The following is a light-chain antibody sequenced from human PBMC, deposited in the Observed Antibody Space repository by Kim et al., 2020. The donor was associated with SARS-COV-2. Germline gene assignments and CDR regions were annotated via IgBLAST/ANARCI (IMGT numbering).Light chain of an antibody. V-gene: IGLV3-21*04. CDR1: NIGTKS. CDR2: YNS. J-gene: IGLJ3*02. CDR3: QVWDSSSDQGM. Sequence: APGETARITCGGDNIGTKSVHWYQQKPGQAPLLVISYNSDRPSGIPERLSGSNSGNTATLTITRVEAGDEADYYCQVWDSSSDQGMFGGGTQLTVL.